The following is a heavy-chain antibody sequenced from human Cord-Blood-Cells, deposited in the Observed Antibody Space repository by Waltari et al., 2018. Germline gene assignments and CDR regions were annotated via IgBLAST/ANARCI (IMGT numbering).Heavy chain of an antibody. D-gene: IGHD5-12*01. J-gene: IGHJ4*02. CDR1: SYTYTSFV. CDR2: ISAYNGNT. V-gene: IGHV1-18*01. CDR3: ARDVATSAFDY. Sequence: QVQLVQFAAGVTEPVASVKVPCMAPSYTYTSFVSSWVRQAPGQGREWMGWISAYNGNTNYAQKLKGRVTMTTDTSTSTAYMELRSMRSDDTAVYYCARDVATSAFDYWGQGTLVTVSS.